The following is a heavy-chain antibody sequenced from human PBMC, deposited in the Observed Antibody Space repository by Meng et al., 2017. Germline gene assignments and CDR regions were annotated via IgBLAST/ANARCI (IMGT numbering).Heavy chain of an antibody. CDR3: ARESISSSWFYFDY. J-gene: IGHJ4*02. CDR1: GFTFSGYA. CDR2: ISYDGSNK. Sequence: GESLKISCAASGFTFSGYAMHWVRQAPGKGLEWVAVISYDGSNKYYADSVKGRFTISRDNSKNTLYLQMNSLRAEDTAVYYCARESISSSWFYFDYWGQGTLVTVSS. D-gene: IGHD6-13*01. V-gene: IGHV3-30*01.